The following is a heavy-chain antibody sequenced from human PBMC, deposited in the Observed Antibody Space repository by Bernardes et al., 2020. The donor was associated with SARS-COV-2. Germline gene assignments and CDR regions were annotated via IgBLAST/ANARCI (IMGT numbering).Heavy chain of an antibody. CDR1: GYTFTDYH. D-gene: IGHD6-13*01. CDR3: ASVTWSSHDGFDV. Sequence: ASVKVSCKASGYTFTDYHIHWVRQAPGQGLEWMGWMYPKTGDTTFSQNFRGRVTMTRDTSVSTAYMELSRLTFDDTAVYYCASVTWSSHDGFDVWGQGTVLTVSS. J-gene: IGHJ3*01. CDR2: MYPKTGDT. V-gene: IGHV1-2*02.